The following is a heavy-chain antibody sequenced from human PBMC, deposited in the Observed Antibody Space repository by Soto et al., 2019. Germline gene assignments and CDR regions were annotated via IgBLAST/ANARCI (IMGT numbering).Heavy chain of an antibody. J-gene: IGHJ6*03. CDR1: GFTFSSYW. Sequence: GGSLRLSCAASGFTFSSYWMSWVRQAPGKGLEWVANIKQDGSEKYYVDSVKGRFTISRDNAKNSLYLQMNSLRAEDTAVYYCARSSLEDYDFWSGYYSYYYYMDVWGKGTTVTVSS. CDR3: ARSSLEDYDFWSGYYSYYYYMDV. CDR2: IKQDGSEK. D-gene: IGHD3-3*01. V-gene: IGHV3-7*01.